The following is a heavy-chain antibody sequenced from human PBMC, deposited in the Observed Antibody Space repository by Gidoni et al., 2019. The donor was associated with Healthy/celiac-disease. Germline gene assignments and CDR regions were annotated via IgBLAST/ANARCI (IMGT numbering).Heavy chain of an antibody. CDR2: IYYSGST. CDR1: GGSISSSSYY. V-gene: IGHV4-39*01. CDR3: ARHGVFWLGCSSTSCSYYFDY. J-gene: IGHJ4*02. Sequence: QLQLQESGPGLVKPSETLSLTCTVSGGSISSSSYYWGWIRQPPGKGLEWIGSIYYSGSTYYNPSLKSRVTISVDTSKNQFSLKLSSVTAADTAVYYCARHGVFWLGCSSTSCSYYFDYWGQGTLVTVSS. D-gene: IGHD2-2*01.